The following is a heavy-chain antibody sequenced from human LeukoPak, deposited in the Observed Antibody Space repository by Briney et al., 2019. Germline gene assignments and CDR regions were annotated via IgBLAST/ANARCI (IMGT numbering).Heavy chain of an antibody. CDR3: ARSSSWYEGYYYYYMDV. D-gene: IGHD6-13*01. Sequence: GGSLRLSCAASGFTFSNYAMHWVRQAPGKGLEWVSYISSSGSTIYYADSVKGRFTISRDNAKNSLYLQMNSLRAEDTAVYYCARSSSWYEGYYYYYMDVWGKGTTVTVSS. J-gene: IGHJ6*03. CDR2: ISSSGSTI. V-gene: IGHV3-48*04. CDR1: GFTFSNYA.